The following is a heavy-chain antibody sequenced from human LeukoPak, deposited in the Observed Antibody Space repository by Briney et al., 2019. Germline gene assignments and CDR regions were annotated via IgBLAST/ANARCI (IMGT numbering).Heavy chain of an antibody. V-gene: IGHV3-23*01. Sequence: GGSLRLSCAPSGFIFSSCAMSWVRQAPGKGLEWVSVISFSGGTIHYADTVKGRFTIFRDNTKNTLYLQMSSLRAEDTAVYYCAKCSADTGYYGMDVWGQGTTVTVSS. CDR3: AKCSADTGYYGMDV. CDR1: GFIFSSCA. D-gene: IGHD6-19*01. J-gene: IGHJ6*02. CDR2: ISFSGGTI.